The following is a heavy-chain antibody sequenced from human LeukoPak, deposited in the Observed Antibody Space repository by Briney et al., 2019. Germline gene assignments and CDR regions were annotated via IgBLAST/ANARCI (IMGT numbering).Heavy chain of an antibody. CDR2: DGSNE. CDR3: ARGGVYYDFWSGYYTLDQ. V-gene: IGHV3-33*01. Sequence: DGSNEYSADSVKGRFTISRDNSKKILYLQMNNLRAEDTAVYYCARGGVYYDFWSGYYTLDQWGQGTLVTVSS. J-gene: IGHJ4*02. D-gene: IGHD3-3*01.